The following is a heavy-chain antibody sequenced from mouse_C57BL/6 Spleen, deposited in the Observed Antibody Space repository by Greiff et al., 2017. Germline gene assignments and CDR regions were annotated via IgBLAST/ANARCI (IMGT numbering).Heavy chain of an antibody. CDR3: ARRRGNGAMDY. V-gene: IGHV5-2*03. Sequence: DVKLVESGGGLVQPGESLKLSCESNEYEFPSHDMSWVRKTPEKRLALVAAINSDGGSTYYPDTMERRFIISRDNTKKTLYLQMSSLRSEDTALYYCARRRGNGAMDYWGQGTSVTVAS. J-gene: IGHJ4*01. CDR2: INSDGGST. CDR1: EYEFPSHD. D-gene: IGHD2-1*01.